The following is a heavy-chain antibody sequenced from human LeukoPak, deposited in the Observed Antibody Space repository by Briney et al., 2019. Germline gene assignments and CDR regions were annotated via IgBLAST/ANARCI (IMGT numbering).Heavy chain of an antibody. D-gene: IGHD2/OR15-2a*01. CDR2: IYYSGST. Sequence: SETLSLTCTVSGGSISSYYWSWIRQPPGKGLEWIGYIYYSGSTNYNPSLKSRVTISVDTSKNQFSLKLSSVIAADTAVYYCARIRGISLDYMDVWGKGTTVTVSS. CDR3: ARIRGISLDYMDV. V-gene: IGHV4-59*01. J-gene: IGHJ6*03. CDR1: GGSISSYY.